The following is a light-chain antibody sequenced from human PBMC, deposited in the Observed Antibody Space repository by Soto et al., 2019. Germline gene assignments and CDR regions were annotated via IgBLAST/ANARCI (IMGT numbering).Light chain of an antibody. Sequence: EMVLTQSPDTLSLSPGERATLSCRASQRVGGNYLAWFQQKPGQAPRLLIYGASSSATGIPGSFSGSESGTDFTLTITSLVPEDFAVYYCQHYVDSPWAFGRGTKVEIK. CDR3: QHYVDSPWA. CDR2: GAS. CDR1: QRVGGNY. V-gene: IGKV3-20*01. J-gene: IGKJ4*02.